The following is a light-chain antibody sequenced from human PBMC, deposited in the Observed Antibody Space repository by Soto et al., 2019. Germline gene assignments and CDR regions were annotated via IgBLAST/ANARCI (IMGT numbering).Light chain of an antibody. CDR1: QSVSSSY. J-gene: IGKJ1*01. Sequence: ENVLTQSPCTVSLSPGERATLSCRASQSVSSSYLAWYQLKPGQAPRLLIYGASSRATGIPDRFSGSGSGTDFTLTISRLDPEDFAVYFCQQYGSSPRTFGQGTRWMS. V-gene: IGKV3-20*01. CDR3: QQYGSSPRT. CDR2: GAS.